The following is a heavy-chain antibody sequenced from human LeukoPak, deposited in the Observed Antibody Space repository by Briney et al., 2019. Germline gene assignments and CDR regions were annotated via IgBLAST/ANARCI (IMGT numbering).Heavy chain of an antibody. J-gene: IGHJ6*02. CDR2: INSDGSST. CDR1: GFTFSSYW. Sequence: PGGSLRLSCAASGFTFSSYWMHWVRQAPGKGLVWVSRINSDGSSTSYADSVKGRFTISRDNAKNTLYLQMNSLRAEDTAVYYCAKEERHYYYGMDVWGQGTTVTVSS. V-gene: IGHV3-74*01. CDR3: AKEERHYYYGMDV.